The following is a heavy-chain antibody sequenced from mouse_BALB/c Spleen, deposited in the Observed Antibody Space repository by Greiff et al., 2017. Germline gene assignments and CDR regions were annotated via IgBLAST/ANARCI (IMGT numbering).Heavy chain of an antibody. D-gene: IGHD2-2*01. J-gene: IGHJ4*01. CDR3: ANAYDGYAMDD. V-gene: IGHV1-9*01. CDR2: ILPGSGST. Sequence: VQLQQSGAELMKPGASVKISCKATGYTFSSYWIEWVKQRPGHGLEWIGEILPGSGSTNYNAKFKGKATFTADTSSNTAYMQLSSLTSEDSAVYYCANAYDGYAMDDWGQGTSVTVSS. CDR1: GYTFSSYW.